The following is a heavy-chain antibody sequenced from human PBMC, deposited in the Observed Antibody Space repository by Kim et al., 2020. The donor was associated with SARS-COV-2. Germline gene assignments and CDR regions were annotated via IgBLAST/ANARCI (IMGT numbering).Heavy chain of an antibody. Sequence: GGSLRLSCAASGFTFDSYAMSWVRQAPGKVLEWVSVISGSGVNTYYADFVKGRFTISRDNSKNVLYLQMNSLTTDDTATAYCSSPPVRDVFSGSFPWDY. J-gene: IGHJ4*01. CDR1: GFTFDSYA. D-gene: IGHD3-9*01. V-gene: IGHV3-23*01. CDR3: SSPPVRDVFSGSFPWDY. CDR2: ISGSGVNT.